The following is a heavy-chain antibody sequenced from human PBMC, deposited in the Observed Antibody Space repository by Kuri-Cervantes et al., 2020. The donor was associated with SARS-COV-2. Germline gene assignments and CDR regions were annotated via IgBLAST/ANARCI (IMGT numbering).Heavy chain of an antibody. V-gene: IGHV3-30*18. Sequence: GESLKISCAASGFNFSRNDMHWVRQAPGKGLEWVAVISHDGKNKKCIASGKGRFTISRDNSQNTLYLHMKSLRSEDTAMYYCAKDRVGVQDFWGQGTLVTVSS. J-gene: IGHJ4*02. D-gene: IGHD2-21*01. CDR1: GFNFSRND. CDR2: ISHDGKNK. CDR3: AKDRVGVQDF.